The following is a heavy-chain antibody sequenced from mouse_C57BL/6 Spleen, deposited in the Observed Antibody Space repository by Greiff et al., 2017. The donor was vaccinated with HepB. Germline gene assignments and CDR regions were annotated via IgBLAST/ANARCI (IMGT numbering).Heavy chain of an antibody. CDR1: GFNIKDDY. V-gene: IGHV14-4*01. CDR2: IDPENGDT. CDR3: TRGYPPWFAY. D-gene: IGHD2-2*01. Sequence: EVKLMESGAELVRPGASVKLSCTASGFNIKDDYMHWVKQRPEQGLEWIGWIDPENGDTEYASKFQGKATITADTSSNTAYLQLSSLTSEDTAVYYCTRGYPPWFAYWGQGTLVTVSA. J-gene: IGHJ3*01.